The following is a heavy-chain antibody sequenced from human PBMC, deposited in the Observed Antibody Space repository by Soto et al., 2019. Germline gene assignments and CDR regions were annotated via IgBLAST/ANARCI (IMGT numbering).Heavy chain of an antibody. CDR2: IYYSGST. CDR3: ARGGRNYFDY. J-gene: IGHJ4*02. Sequence: SETLSLTCTVSGGSISSYYWSWIRQPPGKGLEWIGYIYYSGSTTYNPSLKSRVTMSVDTSKNQFSLKLTSVTAADTAVYYCARGGRNYFDYWGQGTLVTVSS. CDR1: GGSISSYY. V-gene: IGHV4-59*01.